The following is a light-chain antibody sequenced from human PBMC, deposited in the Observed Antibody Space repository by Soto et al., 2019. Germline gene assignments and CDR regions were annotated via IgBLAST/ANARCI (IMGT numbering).Light chain of an antibody. Sequence: DIQMTQPPSALSASIGEGGISTCRASETISRYLNWYQSKPGKAPRLLISAASSLQSGVPSRFSGSYSGTDFTLTISSLQPEDFATYYCQHYNSYSETFGQGTKVDIK. CDR2: AAS. V-gene: IGKV1-39*01. J-gene: IGKJ1*01. CDR1: ETISRY. CDR3: QHYNSYSET.